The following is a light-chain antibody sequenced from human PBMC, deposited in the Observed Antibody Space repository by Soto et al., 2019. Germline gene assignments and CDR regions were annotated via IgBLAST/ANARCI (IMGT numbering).Light chain of an antibody. CDR2: DDN. Sequence: QSVLTHPPSVSETPGEKVTISCSGSSSNNGGNSVSWYQHLPGTAPKLLIYDDNKRRSGIPTLFSGSKPRTSATLPITSSQIGAEPDYHCRSGDSGLSAYVCGTGTKVPVL. CDR3: RSGDSGLSAYV. V-gene: IGLV1-51*01. J-gene: IGLJ1*01. CDR1: SSNNGGNS.